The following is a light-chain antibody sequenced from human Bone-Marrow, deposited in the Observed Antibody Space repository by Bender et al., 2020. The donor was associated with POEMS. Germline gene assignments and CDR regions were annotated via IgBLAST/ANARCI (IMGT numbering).Light chain of an antibody. V-gene: IGLV1-44*01. CDR1: SSNIGAHA. J-gene: IGLJ3*02. Sequence: QSVLTQPPSASGTPGQRVTISCSGGSSNIGAHAVNWYQHLPGTAPKLLTYSSHRRPSEVPDRFSGSRSGTSASLAIGGLQSEDEADYYCAVWDDSLNGWVFGGGPKLTVL. CDR2: SSH. CDR3: AVWDDSLNGWV.